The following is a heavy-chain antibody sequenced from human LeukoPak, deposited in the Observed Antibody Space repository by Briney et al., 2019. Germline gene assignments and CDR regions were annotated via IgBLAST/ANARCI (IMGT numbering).Heavy chain of an antibody. J-gene: IGHJ4*02. CDR3: ARLGVRGVIRYYFDY. CDR1: GGSFSGYY. Sequence: SETLSLTCAVYGGSFSGYYWSWIRQPPGKGLEWIGEINHSGSTNYNPSLKSRVTISVDTSKNQFSLKLSSLTAADTAVYYCARLGVRGVIRYYFDYWGQGTLVTVSS. V-gene: IGHV4-34*01. D-gene: IGHD3-10*01. CDR2: INHSGST.